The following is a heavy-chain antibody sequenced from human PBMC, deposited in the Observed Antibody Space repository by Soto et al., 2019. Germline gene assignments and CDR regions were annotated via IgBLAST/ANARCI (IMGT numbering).Heavy chain of an antibody. CDR2: INAGNGNT. J-gene: IGHJ6*02. Sequence: ASVKVSCKASGYTFATYAMHWVRQAPGHRLEWMGWINAGNGNTKYSQKFQGRVTITRDTSASTAYMELSSLRSEDTAVYYCASSRITMVPYGMDVWGQGTTVTVSS. D-gene: IGHD3-10*01. CDR1: GYTFATYA. CDR3: ASSRITMVPYGMDV. V-gene: IGHV1-3*01.